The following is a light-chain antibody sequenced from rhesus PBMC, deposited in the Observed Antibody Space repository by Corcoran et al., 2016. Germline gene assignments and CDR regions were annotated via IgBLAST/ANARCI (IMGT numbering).Light chain of an antibody. J-gene: IGLJ3*01. CDR1: SSDIVTYDY. V-gene: IGLV2S7*01. CDR2: GVS. Sequence: QSAPTQPPSVSGSPGQSVTISCTGTSSDIVTYDYVSWYQQHPGKAPKLLIYGVSNRPSGVSDRFSGSKSDNTASLTISGLQAEDEADYYCCSYTTSSTVLFGGGTRLTVL. CDR3: CSYTTSSTVL.